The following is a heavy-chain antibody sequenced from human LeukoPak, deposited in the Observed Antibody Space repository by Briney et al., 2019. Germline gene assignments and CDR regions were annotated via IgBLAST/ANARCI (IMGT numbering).Heavy chain of an antibody. D-gene: IGHD3-10*01. CDR1: GFTSSNAW. V-gene: IGHV3-15*01. Sequence: NPGGSLRLSCAASGFTSSNAWMSWVRQAPGKGLEWVGRIKSKTDGGTTDYAAPVKGRFTISRDDSKNTLYLQMNSLKTEDTAVYYCTTWIGEFDAFDIWGQGTMVTVSS. J-gene: IGHJ3*02. CDR3: TTWIGEFDAFDI. CDR2: IKSKTDGGTT.